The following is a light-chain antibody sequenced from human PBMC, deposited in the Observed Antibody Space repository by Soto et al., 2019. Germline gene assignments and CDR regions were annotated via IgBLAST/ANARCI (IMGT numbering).Light chain of an antibody. V-gene: IGLV1-47*01. CDR1: SSNIGNNF. CDR3: ASYTSSSTSVI. CDR2: SDN. Sequence: QSVLTQPPSVSGTPGQRVTISCSGSSSNIGNNFVYWYQHLPGAAPTLVVYSDNHRPSGVPVRFSGSKSGTSASLTISGLRSEDEADYYCASYTSSSTSVIFGRGTKVTVL. J-gene: IGLJ2*01.